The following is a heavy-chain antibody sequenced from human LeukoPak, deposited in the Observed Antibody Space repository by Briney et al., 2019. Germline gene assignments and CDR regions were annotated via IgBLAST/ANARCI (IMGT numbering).Heavy chain of an antibody. J-gene: IGHJ5*02. Sequence: SETLSLTCTVSGGSITSSYWSWIRQSPGKGLEWIGYIHYTGSTNYNPSLKSRVTMLIDTSKDQFSLKLSSVTAADTAVYYCARGRYSAGDNWFDPWGQGTLVTVSS. V-gene: IGHV4-59*01. CDR1: GGSITSSY. CDR2: IHYTGST. D-gene: IGHD3-9*01. CDR3: ARGRYSAGDNWFDP.